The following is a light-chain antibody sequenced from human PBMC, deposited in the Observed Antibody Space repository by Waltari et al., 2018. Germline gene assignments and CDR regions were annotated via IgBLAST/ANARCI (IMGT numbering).Light chain of an antibody. CDR3: QQRINWPLT. J-gene: IGKJ4*01. CDR1: QSVSNF. CDR2: AAA. Sequence: EIVLTQSPATLSLSPGERATLSCRASQSVSNFLAWYQQKPGQAPRPLSFAAAYRATGIPARFSGSWSGTDFTLSISSLEPEDFAVYYCQQRINWPLTFGGGTKVEIK. V-gene: IGKV3-11*01.